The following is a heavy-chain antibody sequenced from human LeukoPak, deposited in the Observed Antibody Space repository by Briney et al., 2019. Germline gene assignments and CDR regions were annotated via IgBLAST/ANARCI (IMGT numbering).Heavy chain of an antibody. CDR2: IYHSGST. D-gene: IGHD5-12*01. Sequence: SGTLSLTCAVSGGSISSSHWWSWVCQPPGKGLEWIGEIYHSGSTNYNPSLKSRVTMSVDKSKNQFSLQLSSVTAADTAVYYCATFSGGYDFDYWGQGTLVTVSS. CDR3: ATFSGGYDFDY. CDR1: GGSISSSHW. V-gene: IGHV4-4*02. J-gene: IGHJ4*02.